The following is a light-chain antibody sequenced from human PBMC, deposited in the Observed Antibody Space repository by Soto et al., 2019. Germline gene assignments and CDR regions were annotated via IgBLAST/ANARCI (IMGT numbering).Light chain of an antibody. V-gene: IGKV1-9*01. CDR1: QDISRA. J-gene: IGKJ4*01. Sequence: IQLTQSPSSLSATVGDRVTITCRASQDISRALAWYQQKPGKAPNLLISPASNLQSGVPSRFGGSGSGTDFTLTINGLQPEDFATYWCQQLYGYPLTFGGGSKVEIK. CDR2: PAS. CDR3: QQLYGYPLT.